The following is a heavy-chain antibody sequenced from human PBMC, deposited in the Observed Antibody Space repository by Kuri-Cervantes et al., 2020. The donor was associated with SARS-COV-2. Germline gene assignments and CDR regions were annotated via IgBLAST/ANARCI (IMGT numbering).Heavy chain of an antibody. CDR1: GFTFSSYS. CDR2: ISSSSSTI. D-gene: IGHD3-22*01. J-gene: IGHJ4*02. Sequence: GESLKISCAASGFTFSSYSMNWVRQAPGKGLEWVSYISSSSSTIYYADSVKGRFTISRDNAKNSLYLQMNSLRDGDTAVYYCARDGGGYYDSSGYYGQLGFDYWGQGTLVTVSS. CDR3: ARDGGGYYDSSGYYGQLGFDY. V-gene: IGHV3-48*02.